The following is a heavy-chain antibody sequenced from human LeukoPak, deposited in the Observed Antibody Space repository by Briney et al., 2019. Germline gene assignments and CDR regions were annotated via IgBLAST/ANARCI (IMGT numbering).Heavy chain of an antibody. CDR2: INNSGST. V-gene: IGHV4-34*01. J-gene: IGHJ4*02. D-gene: IGHD3-22*01. CDR1: GGSFSGYY. CDR3: ARGDYYDISGYSRFLDY. Sequence: SETLSLTCAVYGGSFSGYYWSWVRQPPRKRLGWIGGINNSGSTNYNPSLKSRVTISVDTSKNQFSLKLSSVTAADTAVYYCARGDYYDISGYSRFLDYWGQGTLVTVSS.